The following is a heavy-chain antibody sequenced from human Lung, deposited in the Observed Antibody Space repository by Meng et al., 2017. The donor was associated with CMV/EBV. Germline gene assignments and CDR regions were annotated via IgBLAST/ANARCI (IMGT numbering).Heavy chain of an antibody. D-gene: IGHD1-14*01. CDR2: IYESGST. CDR1: GDFISSGDSY. J-gene: IGHJ4*02. V-gene: IGHV4-30-4*01. Sequence: CGLSGDFISSGDSYWSWIRQPPGKGLEWIGYIYESGSTSYNPSLEIRVTISVDTSKNQFSLKVMSVTAADTAVYYCAREGTNSYYFDYWGQGTLVTVSS. CDR3: AREGTNSYYFDY.